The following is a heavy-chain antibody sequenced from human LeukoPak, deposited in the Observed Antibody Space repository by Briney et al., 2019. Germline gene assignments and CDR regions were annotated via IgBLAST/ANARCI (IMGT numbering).Heavy chain of an antibody. J-gene: IGHJ6*04. Sequence: GGSLRLSCAASGFAFSSYEMNWVRQAPGKGLEWVSYISSSGSTIYYADSVEGRFTISRDNAKNSLYLQMNSLRAEDTAVYYCAELGITMIGGVWGKGTTVTISS. CDR3: AELGITMIGGV. V-gene: IGHV3-48*03. CDR2: ISSSGSTI. CDR1: GFAFSSYE. D-gene: IGHD3-10*02.